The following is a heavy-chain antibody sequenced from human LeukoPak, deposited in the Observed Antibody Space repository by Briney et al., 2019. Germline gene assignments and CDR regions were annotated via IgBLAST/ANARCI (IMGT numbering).Heavy chain of an antibody. D-gene: IGHD3-22*01. CDR3: AKDLPVTYYYDSMVLGAFDI. CDR1: GFTFDDYA. CDR2: ISWNSGSI. J-gene: IGHJ3*02. Sequence: GGSLRLSCAASGFTFDDYAMHWVRQAPGKGLEWVSGISWNSGSIGYADSVKGRFTISRDNAKNSLYLQMNSLRAEDTALYYCAKDLPVTYYYDSMVLGAFDIWGQGTMVTVSS. V-gene: IGHV3-9*01.